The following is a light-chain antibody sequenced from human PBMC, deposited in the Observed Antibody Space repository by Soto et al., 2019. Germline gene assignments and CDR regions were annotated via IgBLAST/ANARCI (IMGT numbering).Light chain of an antibody. V-gene: IGKV1-5*03. CDR2: KAS. CDR3: HLYNTYSPT. J-gene: IGKJ2*01. CDR1: QTIGTW. Sequence: DIQLTQSPSTLSASVGDRVIITCRASQTIGTWLAWYQERPGKATKLLIYKASTLERGVPSRFSGSGSGTEFTLSISNLQPEDFATYYCHLYNTYSPTLGQGKKLDIK.